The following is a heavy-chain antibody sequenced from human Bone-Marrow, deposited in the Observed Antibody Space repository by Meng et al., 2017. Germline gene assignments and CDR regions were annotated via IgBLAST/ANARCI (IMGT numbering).Heavy chain of an antibody. V-gene: IGHV4-39*07. Sequence: LQRQESGPGLVQPWSTLSLTCTVSGGSISSSSYYWGWIRQPPGKGLEWIGSIYYSGSTYYNPSLKSRVTISVDTSKNQFSLKLSSVTAADTAVYYCARVRIDSSGWYSIQHWGQGTLVTVSS. D-gene: IGHD6-19*01. J-gene: IGHJ1*01. CDR1: GGSISSSSYY. CDR3: ARVRIDSSGWYSIQH. CDR2: IYYSGST.